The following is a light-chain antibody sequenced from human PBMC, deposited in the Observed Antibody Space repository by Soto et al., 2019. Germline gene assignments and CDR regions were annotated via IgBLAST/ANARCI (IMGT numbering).Light chain of an antibody. CDR1: SSNIGGNS. V-gene: IGLV1-51*01. CDR3: GSWDSSLSAYV. Sequence: QAVRTQPRSVSAAPGQKVTISYSGSSSNIGGNSVSWYQQLPGTAPKLLIYDDNKRPSGIPDRFSGSKSGTSATLGITGFQTGDEADYYCGSWDSSLSAYVFGTGTKVTVL. CDR2: DDN. J-gene: IGLJ1*01.